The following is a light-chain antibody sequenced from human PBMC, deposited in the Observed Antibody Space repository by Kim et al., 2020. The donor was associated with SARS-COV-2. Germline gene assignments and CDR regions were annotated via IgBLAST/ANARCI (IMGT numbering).Light chain of an antibody. J-gene: IGLJ1*01. V-gene: IGLV2-8*01. CDR2: EVS. CDR1: SSDF. CDR3: SSHAGYDKFYV. Sequence: QSALTQPPSASGSPGQSVTISCTGTSSDFVSWYQQYPGRAPKLMIFEVSKRPSGVPDRFSGSKSGDTASLTVSGLQAEDEADYYCSSHAGYDKFYV.